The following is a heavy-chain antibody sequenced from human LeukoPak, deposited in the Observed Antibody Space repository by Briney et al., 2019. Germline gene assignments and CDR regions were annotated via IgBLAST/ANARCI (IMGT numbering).Heavy chain of an antibody. CDR1: GYTFTSYG. CDR3: ARQTTPYYYYGMDV. Sequence: EASVKVSCKASGYTFTSYGISWVRQAPGQGLEWMGWISAYNGNTNYAQKLQGRVTMTTDTSTSTAYMELRSLRSDDTAVYYCARQTTPYYYYGMDVWGQGTTVTVSS. J-gene: IGHJ6*02. CDR2: ISAYNGNT. V-gene: IGHV1-18*01. D-gene: IGHD1-7*01.